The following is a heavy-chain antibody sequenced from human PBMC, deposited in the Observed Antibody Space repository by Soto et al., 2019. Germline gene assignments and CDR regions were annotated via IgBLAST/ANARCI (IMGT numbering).Heavy chain of an antibody. V-gene: IGHV4-30-4*01. J-gene: IGHJ4*02. D-gene: IGHD3-22*01. CDR3: ARQVPPHYDSSGYCQIDY. CDR1: GDSISSGDYY. Sequence: SETLSLTCTVSGDSISSGDYYWSWVRQSPGKGLEWIGCIYYSGTTYYNPSLETRLTMSVDTSKNQFSLKLSSVTAADTAVYFCARQVPPHYDSSGYCQIDYWGQGTLVTVSS. CDR2: IYYSGTT.